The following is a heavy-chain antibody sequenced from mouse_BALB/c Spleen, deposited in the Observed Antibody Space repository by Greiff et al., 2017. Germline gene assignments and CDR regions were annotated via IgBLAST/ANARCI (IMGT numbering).Heavy chain of an antibody. Sequence: VQLQQSGPELVKPGASVKISCKASGYAFSSSWMNWVKQRPGQGLEWIGRIYPGDGDTNYNGKFKGKATLTADKSSSTAYMQLSSLTSVDSAVYFCARSDSAACFAYGGKGTLVTVSA. J-gene: IGHJ3*01. CDR2: IYPGDGDT. V-gene: IGHV1-82*01. CDR1: GYAFSSSW. CDR3: ARSDSAACFAY.